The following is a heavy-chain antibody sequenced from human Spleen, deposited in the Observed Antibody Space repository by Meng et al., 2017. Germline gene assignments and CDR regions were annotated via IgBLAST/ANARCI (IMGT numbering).Heavy chain of an antibody. J-gene: IGHJ4*02. V-gene: IGHV4-31*03. Sequence: QVQLQESGPGLVKPSQTLSLTCTVSGDSISSGGYYWSWIRQHPGKGLEWIGYIYYSGSTNYNPSLESRATISVDTSQNNLSLKLSSVTAADSAVYYCARGPTTMAHDFDYWGQGTLVTVSS. CDR2: IYYSGST. CDR3: ARGPTTMAHDFDY. D-gene: IGHD4-11*01. CDR1: GDSISSGGYY.